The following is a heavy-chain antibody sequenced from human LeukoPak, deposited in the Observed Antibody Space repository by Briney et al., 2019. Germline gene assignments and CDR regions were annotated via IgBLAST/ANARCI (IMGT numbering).Heavy chain of an antibody. CDR1: GYSFTGYY. CDR2: VNPNSGGT. D-gene: IGHD6-19*01. J-gene: IGHJ3*02. CDR3: SRSSSGWYVAFDI. V-gene: IGHV1-2*02. Sequence: GASVKVSCKASGYSFTGYYVHWGRQDPGQGREWMGWVNPNSGGTNYAQKFQGRVTMARDTCISTAYMELKRLRSDDTAVYYCSRSSSGWYVAFDIWGQGTMVTVSS.